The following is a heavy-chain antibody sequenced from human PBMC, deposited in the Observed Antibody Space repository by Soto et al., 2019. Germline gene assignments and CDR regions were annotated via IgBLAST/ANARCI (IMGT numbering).Heavy chain of an antibody. Sequence: WWSLRLSCSASVFTFNTYNMNWCRQAPGKGLEWVSFISSSSKTIYYADPVKGRFTISRDNAKNSLYLQMNSLRDEDTAVYYCAVFEASGPLDVRGQGTTVTVSS. J-gene: IGHJ6*02. CDR3: AVFEASGPLDV. CDR2: ISSSSKTI. D-gene: IGHD3-10*01. V-gene: IGHV3-48*02. CDR1: VFTFNTYN.